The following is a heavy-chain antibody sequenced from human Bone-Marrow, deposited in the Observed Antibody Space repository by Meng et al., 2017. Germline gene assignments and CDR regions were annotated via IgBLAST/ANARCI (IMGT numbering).Heavy chain of an antibody. V-gene: IGHV4-39*07. CDR1: GGYISSSSYY. CDR2: IYYSGST. CDR3: ARDKGQWLDWRVYYFDY. J-gene: IGHJ4*02. D-gene: IGHD6-19*01. Sequence: SETLSLTCTVSGGYISSSSYYWGWIRQPPGKGLEWIGSIYYSGSTYYNPSLKSRVTISVDTSKNQFSLKLSSVTAADTAVYYCARDKGQWLDWRVYYFDYWGQGTLVTVSS.